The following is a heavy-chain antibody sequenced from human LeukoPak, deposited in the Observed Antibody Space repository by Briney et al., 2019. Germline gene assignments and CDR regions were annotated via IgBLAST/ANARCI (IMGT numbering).Heavy chain of an antibody. D-gene: IGHD3-16*01. CDR3: AASSGVTLGRF. J-gene: IGHJ4*02. V-gene: IGHV4-31*03. CDR1: GGSISSGGYY. Sequence: SETLSLTCTVSGGSISSGGYYWSWIRQHPGKGLEWIGYIYCTGITSYNPSLKSRVTMSVDMSMNQVSLKVTSLTAADTAVYYCAASSGVTLGRFWGQGALVTVSS. CDR2: IYCTGIT.